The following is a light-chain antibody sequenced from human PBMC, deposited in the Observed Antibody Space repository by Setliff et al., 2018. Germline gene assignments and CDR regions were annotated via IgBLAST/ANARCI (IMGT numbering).Light chain of an antibody. CDR3: NAYTSRSTGV. CDR1: SSDVGSYDL. Sequence: QSALTQPASVSGSPGQSITISCSGTSSDVGSYDLVSWYQQHPGKAPKLIIYNVSGRPSGVSHRFSGSKSDNTASLTISGLQAEDEADYYCNAYTSRSTGVFGSGTKVTVL. V-gene: IGLV2-14*03. CDR2: NVS. J-gene: IGLJ1*01.